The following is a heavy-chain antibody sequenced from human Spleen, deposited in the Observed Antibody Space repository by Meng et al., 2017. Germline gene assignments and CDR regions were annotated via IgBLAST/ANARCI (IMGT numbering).Heavy chain of an antibody. V-gene: IGHV1-2*06. D-gene: IGHD6-19*01. CDR2: INPNSGGT. CDR3: ARHSSGWNLFDY. Sequence: GQLAESGAEVKKPGASVKVSCKASGYTFTGYYMHWVRQAPGQGLEWMGRINPNSGGTNYAQKFQDRVTMTRDTSISTAYMELSRLRSDDTAVYYCARHSSGWNLFDYWGQGTLVTVSS. CDR1: GYTFTGYY. J-gene: IGHJ4*02.